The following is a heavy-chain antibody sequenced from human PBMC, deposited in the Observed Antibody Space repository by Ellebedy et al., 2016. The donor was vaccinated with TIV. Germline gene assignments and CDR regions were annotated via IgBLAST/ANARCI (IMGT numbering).Heavy chain of an antibody. CDR3: ATRPWGY. Sequence: SETLSLXXAVYGGSFSDYYWTWIRQSPGKGLEWIGEISHSGSTNYNPSLKSRVIISVDTSKNQFSLKLNSVTAADTAVYYCATRPWGYWGQGTLVTVSS. D-gene: IGHD7-27*01. V-gene: IGHV4-34*01. J-gene: IGHJ4*02. CDR1: GGSFSDYY. CDR2: ISHSGST.